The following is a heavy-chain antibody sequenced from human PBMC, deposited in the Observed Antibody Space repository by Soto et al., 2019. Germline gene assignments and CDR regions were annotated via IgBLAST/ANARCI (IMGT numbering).Heavy chain of an antibody. CDR3: ARRREYNYGPDY. Sequence: PTLVNPTQTLTLTCNFSGFSLSTSGVAVGWIRQPPGKALEWLAFIYWNGDKRYSPSLKTRLTITKDTSKNQVVLTMTNMNPVDTATYYCARRREYNYGPDYWGQGTLVTVSS. D-gene: IGHD5-18*01. CDR2: IYWNGDK. J-gene: IGHJ4*02. V-gene: IGHV2-5*01. CDR1: GFSLSTSGVA.